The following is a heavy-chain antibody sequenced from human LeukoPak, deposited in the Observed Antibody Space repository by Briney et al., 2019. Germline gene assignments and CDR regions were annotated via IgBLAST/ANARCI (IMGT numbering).Heavy chain of an antibody. J-gene: IGHJ4*02. CDR3: ARAPRYSGSYQIDY. V-gene: IGHV1-69*04. D-gene: IGHD1-26*01. CDR1: GGTFSSYA. CDR2: IIPILGIA. Sequence: SVRVSCTASGGTFSSYAISWVRQAPGQGLEWVGRIIPILGIANYAQKFQGRVTITADKSTSTAYMELSSLRYDDTAVYYCARAPRYSGSYQIDYWGQGTLVTVSS.